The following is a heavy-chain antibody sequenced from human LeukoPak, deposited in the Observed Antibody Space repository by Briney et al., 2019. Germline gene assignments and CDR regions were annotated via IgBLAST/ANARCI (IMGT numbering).Heavy chain of an antibody. V-gene: IGHV3-11*04. D-gene: IGHD6-19*01. CDR2: ISSTGTTI. CDR3: ARDRPQQWLVRGQRGYYYYMDV. CDR1: GFTFSDYY. J-gene: IGHJ6*03. Sequence: PGGSLRLSCAASGFTFSDYYMSWIRQAPGKGLECVSYISSTGTTIYYADSVKGRFTISRDIAKNSLYLQMNSLRAEDTAVYYCARDRPQQWLVRGQRGYYYYMDVWGKGTTVTISS.